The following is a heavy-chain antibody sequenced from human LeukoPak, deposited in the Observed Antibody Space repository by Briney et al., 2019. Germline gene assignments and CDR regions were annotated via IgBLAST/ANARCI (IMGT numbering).Heavy chain of an antibody. V-gene: IGHV3-15*01. Sequence: PGGALRLSCAVSGVTFCNDWVTWVRQAPGQGLELVGRVKSKTDGGTTDYSAPVKGRFTISIDDSKNTLYLQMNSLKTEDTAVYYCSTDLVGATQFDYWGQGTLVTVSS. CDR3: STDLVGATQFDY. CDR1: GVTFCNDW. D-gene: IGHD1-26*01. CDR2: VKSKTDGGTT. J-gene: IGHJ4*02.